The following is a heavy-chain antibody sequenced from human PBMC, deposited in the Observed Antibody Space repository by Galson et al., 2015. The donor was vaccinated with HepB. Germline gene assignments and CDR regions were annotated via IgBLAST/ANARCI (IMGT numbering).Heavy chain of an antibody. Sequence: SVKVSCKASGFTFTSSAMQWVRQARGQRLEWIGWIVVGSGNTNYAQKFQERVTITRDMSTSTAYMELSSLRSEDTAVYYCAAFVVYDSSGYYPIRFDYWGQGTLVTVSS. CDR3: AAFVVYDSSGYYPIRFDY. CDR1: GFTFTSSA. V-gene: IGHV1-58*02. J-gene: IGHJ4*02. D-gene: IGHD3-22*01. CDR2: IVVGSGNT.